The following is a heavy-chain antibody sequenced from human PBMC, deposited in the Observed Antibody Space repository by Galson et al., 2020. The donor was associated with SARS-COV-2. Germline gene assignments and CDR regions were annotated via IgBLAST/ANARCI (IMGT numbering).Heavy chain of an antibody. Sequence: GESLKISCQASGYTFTSYGISWVRQAPGQGLEWMGWISAYNGNTNYAQKLQGRVTMTTDTSTSTAYMELRSLRSDDTAVYYCARWVGFYYDSSGYPIDAFEIWGQGTMVTVSS. J-gene: IGHJ3*02. V-gene: IGHV1-18*01. CDR1: GYTFTSYG. CDR3: ARWVGFYYDSSGYPIDAFEI. CDR2: ISAYNGNT. D-gene: IGHD3-22*01.